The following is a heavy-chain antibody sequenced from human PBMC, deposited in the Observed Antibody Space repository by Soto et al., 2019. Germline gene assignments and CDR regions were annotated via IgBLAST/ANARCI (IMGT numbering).Heavy chain of an antibody. Sequence: TLSLTCTVSGGSNIRDGYYWSWIRQHPGKGLEWIAYISYSGSSYSNPSLKSRVTISADTSKNQFSLKLSSVTAADTAVYYCARGSGYADDAFDIWGQGTMVTVSS. J-gene: IGHJ3*02. CDR2: ISYSGSS. CDR1: GGSNIRDGYY. V-gene: IGHV4-31*03. D-gene: IGHD3-22*01. CDR3: ARGSGYADDAFDI.